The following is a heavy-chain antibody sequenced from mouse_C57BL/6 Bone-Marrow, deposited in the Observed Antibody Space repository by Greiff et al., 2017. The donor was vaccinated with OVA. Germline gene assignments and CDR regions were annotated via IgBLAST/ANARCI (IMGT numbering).Heavy chain of an antibody. V-gene: IGHV1-81*01. CDR1: GYTFTSYG. J-gene: IGHJ3*01. CDR2: IYPRSGDT. Sequence: QVQLQQSGAELARPGASVKLSCKASGYTFTSYGISWVKQRTGQGLEWIGEIYPRSGDTYYNEKFKGKATLTADKSSSTAYMELRSLTSEDSAVYFCARSGSPQGFADWGQGTLVTVSA. D-gene: IGHD3-1*01. CDR3: ARSGSPQGFAD.